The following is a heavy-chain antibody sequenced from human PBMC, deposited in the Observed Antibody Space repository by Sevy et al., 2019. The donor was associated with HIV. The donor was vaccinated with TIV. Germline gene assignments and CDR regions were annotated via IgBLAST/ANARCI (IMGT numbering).Heavy chain of an antibody. CDR2: LYSDGRT. V-gene: IGHV3-66*01. J-gene: IGHJ6*02. CDR1: GLSVSDNY. Sequence: GGSLRLSCAGSGLSVSDNYMNWVRQAPGKGLELVSVLYSDGRTYYADSVKGRFTISRDNSKNTLYLHMSNLRPEDTAVYYCARDRYYDASGYYYYYYGMDVWGQGTTVTVSS. CDR3: ARDRYYDASGYYYYYYGMDV. D-gene: IGHD3-22*01.